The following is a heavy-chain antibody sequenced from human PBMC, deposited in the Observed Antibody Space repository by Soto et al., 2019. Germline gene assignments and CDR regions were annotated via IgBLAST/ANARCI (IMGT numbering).Heavy chain of an antibody. J-gene: IGHJ6*03. CDR1: GYTFTSYG. CDR3: ARETVTYYYYYMDV. CDR2: ISAYNGNT. V-gene: IGHV1-18*01. Sequence: ASVKVSCKASGYTFTSYGISWVRQAPGQGLEWMGWISAYNGNTNYAQKLQGRVTMTTDTSTSTAYMELRSLRSDDTAMYYCARETVTYYYYYMDVWGKGTTVTVSS. D-gene: IGHD2-21*02.